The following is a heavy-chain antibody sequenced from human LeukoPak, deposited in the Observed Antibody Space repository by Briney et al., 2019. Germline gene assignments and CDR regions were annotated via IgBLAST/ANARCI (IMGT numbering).Heavy chain of an antibody. Sequence: LSLTCTVSGGSISSGGYYWSWIRQAPGKGLEWISYLSSDNYTIYYADSVKGRFIISRDNAKDSLYLQMNSLRAEDTAVYYCARVATDGGGFDPWGQGTLVTVSS. CDR3: ARVATDGGGFDP. CDR1: GGSISSGGYY. CDR2: LSSDNYTI. V-gene: IGHV3-11*04. D-gene: IGHD3-16*01. J-gene: IGHJ5*02.